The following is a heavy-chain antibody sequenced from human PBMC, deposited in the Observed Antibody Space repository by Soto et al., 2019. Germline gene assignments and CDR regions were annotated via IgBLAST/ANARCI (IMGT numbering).Heavy chain of an antibody. CDR3: ARASGYVSGWYHDY. CDR2: LIPILGTT. Sequence: VSCKASGGTFSSDAVSWVRQAPGQGLEWMGGLIPILGTTHYAQKFQGRVTITADESTNTAYMELSSLRSDDTAVYYCARASGYVSGWYHDYWGQGTRVTVSS. J-gene: IGHJ4*02. CDR1: GGTFSSDA. V-gene: IGHV1-69*01. D-gene: IGHD6-19*01.